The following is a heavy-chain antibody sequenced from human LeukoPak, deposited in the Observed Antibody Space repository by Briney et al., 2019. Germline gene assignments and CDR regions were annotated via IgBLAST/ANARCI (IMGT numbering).Heavy chain of an antibody. CDR3: ARAKRIAAAGSSYWYFDL. J-gene: IGHJ2*01. CDR1: GGSISSGDYY. Sequence: SQTLSLTCTVSGGSISSGDYYWSWIRQPPGKGLEWIGYIYYSGSTYYNPSLKRRVTISVDTSKNQFSLKLSSVTAADTAVYYCARAKRIAAAGSSYWYFDLWGRGTLVTVSS. V-gene: IGHV4-30-4*01. CDR2: IYYSGST. D-gene: IGHD6-13*01.